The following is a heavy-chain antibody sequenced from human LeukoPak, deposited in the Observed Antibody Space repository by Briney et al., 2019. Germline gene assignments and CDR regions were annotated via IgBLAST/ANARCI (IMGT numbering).Heavy chain of an antibody. CDR1: GFTFSSYA. CDR3: AKDPAITYCSSTGCFSYYFDY. Sequence: PGGSLGLSCAASGFTFSSYAMHWVRQAPGKGLEWVAVISYDGSNKYYADSVKGRFTISRDNSKNTLYLQMNSLRAEDTAVYYCAKDPAITYCSSTGCFSYYFDYWGQGTLVTVSS. CDR2: ISYDGSNK. D-gene: IGHD2-2*01. V-gene: IGHV3-30-3*01. J-gene: IGHJ4*02.